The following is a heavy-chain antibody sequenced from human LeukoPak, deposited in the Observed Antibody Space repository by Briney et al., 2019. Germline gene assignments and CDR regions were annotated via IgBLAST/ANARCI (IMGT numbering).Heavy chain of an antibody. CDR3: AKGHSSSWYSAYFDY. CDR1: GFTFSTYG. Sequence: GGSLRLSCAASGFTFSTYGMNRVRQAPGKGLEWVAFIRYDGSNKYYADSVKGRFTISRDNSKNTVYLQMNSLRAEDTAVYYCAKGHSSSWYSAYFDYWGQGTLVTVSS. J-gene: IGHJ4*02. D-gene: IGHD6-13*01. CDR2: IRYDGSNK. V-gene: IGHV3-30*02.